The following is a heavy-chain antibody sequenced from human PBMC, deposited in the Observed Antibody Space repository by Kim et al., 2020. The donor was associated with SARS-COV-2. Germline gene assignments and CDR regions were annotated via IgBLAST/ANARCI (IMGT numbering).Heavy chain of an antibody. V-gene: IGHV3-9*01. CDR2: SWNSGSI. J-gene: IGHJ4*02. CDR3: AKSNY. Sequence: SWNSGSIGYADSVKRRFTISRDSAKNSLYLQMNSLRAEDTALYYCAKSNYWGQGTLVTVSS.